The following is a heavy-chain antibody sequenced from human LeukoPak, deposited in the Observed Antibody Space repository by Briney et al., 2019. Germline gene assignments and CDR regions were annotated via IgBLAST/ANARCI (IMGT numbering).Heavy chain of an antibody. CDR1: GFTFSSYA. Sequence: GGSLRLSCAASGFTFSSYAMSWVRQAPGKGLEWVANIKQDGGEKYYVDSVRGRFTISKDDARNSVNLQMNSLRVEDTAVYYCARSLGRFYYGMDVWGQGTTVTVSS. J-gene: IGHJ6*02. V-gene: IGHV3-7*03. D-gene: IGHD1-26*01. CDR3: ARSLGRFYYGMDV. CDR2: IKQDGGEK.